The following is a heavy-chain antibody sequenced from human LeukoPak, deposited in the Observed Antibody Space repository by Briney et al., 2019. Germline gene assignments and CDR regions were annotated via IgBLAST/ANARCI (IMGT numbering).Heavy chain of an antibody. J-gene: IGHJ4*02. CDR1: GGSISSTNW. V-gene: IGHV4-4*02. CDR3: ARHPRGRVIDY. CDR2: IYHSGTT. D-gene: IGHD2-15*01. Sequence: PSETLSLTCAVSGGSISSTNWWSWVRQPPGKGLEWIGEIYHSGTTHYNPSLKSRVTISVDKSKNQFSLKLSSVTAADTAVYYCARHPRGRVIDYWGQGTLVTVSS.